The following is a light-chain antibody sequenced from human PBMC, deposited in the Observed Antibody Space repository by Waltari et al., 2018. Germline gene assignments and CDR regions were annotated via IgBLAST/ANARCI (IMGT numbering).Light chain of an antibody. J-gene: IGKJ1*01. CDR3: QQYESYWT. CDR2: KAS. CDR1: QDINTW. Sequence: DIHMTQSPSTLSASIGDTVTITCRASQDINTWLAWYPQRPGKAPTLLIYKASYLESGVPSRFSGSGSGTEFTLTISSLQPDDFATYFCQQYESYWTFGQGTKVEMK. V-gene: IGKV1-5*03.